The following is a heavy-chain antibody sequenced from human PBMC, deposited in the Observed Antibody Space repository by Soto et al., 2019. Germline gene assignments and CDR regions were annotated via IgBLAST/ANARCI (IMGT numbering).Heavy chain of an antibody. J-gene: IGHJ4*02. CDR3: ARGYYDSSGPFDY. CDR1: GYTLTSHG. CDR2: ISTYNGNT. D-gene: IGHD3-22*01. V-gene: IGHV1-18*01. Sequence: QVQLVQSGAEVKKPGASVKVSCKASGYTLTSHGISWVRQAPGQGLEWMGWISTYNGNTKYAQKFQERVTMSADTSTNTAHMELRSLRSDDTDMYYCARGYYDSSGPFDYWGQGTLVTVSS.